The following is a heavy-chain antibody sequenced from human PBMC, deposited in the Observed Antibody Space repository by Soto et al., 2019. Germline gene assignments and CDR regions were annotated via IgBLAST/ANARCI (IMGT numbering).Heavy chain of an antibody. CDR1: GFTFSSYA. Sequence: ESGGGVVQPGRSLRLSCAASGFTFSSYAMHWVRQAPGKGLEWVAVISYDGSNKYYADSVKGRFTISRDNSKNTLYLQMNSLRAEDTAVYYCARDYYRFNSGYGFSMDVWGQGTTVTVSS. CDR3: ARDYYRFNSGYGFSMDV. D-gene: IGHD5-12*01. CDR2: ISYDGSNK. J-gene: IGHJ6*02. V-gene: IGHV3-30-3*01.